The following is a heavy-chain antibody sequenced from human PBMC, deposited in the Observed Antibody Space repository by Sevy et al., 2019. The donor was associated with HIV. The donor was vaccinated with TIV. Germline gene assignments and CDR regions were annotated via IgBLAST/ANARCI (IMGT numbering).Heavy chain of an antibody. J-gene: IGHJ4*02. CDR1: GFTFSKYS. Sequence: GGSLRLSCAAFGFTFSKYSMSWVRQPPGKGLEWVSTLSFGCGEINYADSVKGRFTFSRDNSKSSVYLQMNNLRPEDTAVYYCAREGCTKPHDYWGQGTLVTVSS. CDR3: AREGCTKPHDY. V-gene: IGHV3-23*01. CDR2: LSFGCGEI. D-gene: IGHD2-8*01.